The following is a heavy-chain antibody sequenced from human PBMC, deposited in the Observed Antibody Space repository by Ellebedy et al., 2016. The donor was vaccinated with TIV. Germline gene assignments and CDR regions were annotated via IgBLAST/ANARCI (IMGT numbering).Heavy chain of an antibody. J-gene: IGHJ3*02. CDR2: SIPVFASA. Sequence: AASVKVSCKTSGGNLDNNIISWVRQAPGQGLEWMGGSIPVFASAEYAQIFRGRVTITADESTSTVYMELSGLRSYDTAVYYCARDRYSGYDRRGGFDIWGQGTMVTVSS. CDR1: GGNLDNNI. CDR3: ARDRYSGYDRRGGFDI. V-gene: IGHV1-69*13. D-gene: IGHD5-12*01.